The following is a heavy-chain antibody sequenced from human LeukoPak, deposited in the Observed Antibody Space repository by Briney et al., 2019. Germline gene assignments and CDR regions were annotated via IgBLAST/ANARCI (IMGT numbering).Heavy chain of an antibody. CDR1: GFTVSSNY. D-gene: IGHD1-7*01. CDR2: IYSGGST. V-gene: IGHV3-66*01. CDR3: AKRRGLELLYYYYMDV. Sequence: GGSLRLSCAASGFTVSSNYMSWVRQAPGKGLEWVSVIYSGGSTYYADSVKGRFTISRDNSKNTLYLQMNSLRAEDTAVYYCAKRRGLELLYYYYMDVWGKGTTVTVSS. J-gene: IGHJ6*03.